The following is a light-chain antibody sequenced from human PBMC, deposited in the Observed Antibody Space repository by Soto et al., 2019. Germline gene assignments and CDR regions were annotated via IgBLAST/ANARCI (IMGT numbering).Light chain of an antibody. J-gene: IGKJ1*01. CDR3: QQYDRSPWT. Sequence: EIVLTQSPGTLSLSPGERATLSCRASQSVSSSFLAWHQQKPGQPPRLLIYGASSMATGIPDRFSGSGSGTDFTLTISRLEPEDFAVYYCQQYDRSPWTFGQGTKVEIK. V-gene: IGKV3-20*01. CDR1: QSVSSSF. CDR2: GAS.